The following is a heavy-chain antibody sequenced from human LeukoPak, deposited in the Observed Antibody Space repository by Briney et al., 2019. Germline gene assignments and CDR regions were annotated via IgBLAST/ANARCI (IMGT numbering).Heavy chain of an antibody. V-gene: IGHV3-7*01. J-gene: IGHJ3*02. D-gene: IGHD3-22*01. CDR2: IKQDGSEK. CDR3: ARDRGTYYYDTSSHYDAFDI. Sequence: GGSLRLSCAASGFTFSSYWVSWVRQAPGKGLEWVANIKQDGSEKYYVDSVKGRFTISRDNAKNSLYLQMNSLRAEDTAVYYCARDRGTYYYDTSSHYDAFDIWGQGTMVTVSS. CDR1: GFTFSSYW.